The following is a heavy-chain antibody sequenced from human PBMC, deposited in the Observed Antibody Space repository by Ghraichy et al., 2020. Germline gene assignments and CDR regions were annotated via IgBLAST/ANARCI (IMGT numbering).Heavy chain of an antibody. V-gene: IGHV3-48*02. Sequence: GGSLRLSCVASGLTFINYSMNWVRQAPGKGLEWVSYISSSSTIYYADSVKGRFTISRDNGKNSLYLQMNSLRDEDTAVYYCATQRGAAALGFWGQGTLVTVSS. CDR1: GLTFINYS. D-gene: IGHD6-13*01. J-gene: IGHJ4*02. CDR2: ISSSSTI. CDR3: ATQRGAAALGF.